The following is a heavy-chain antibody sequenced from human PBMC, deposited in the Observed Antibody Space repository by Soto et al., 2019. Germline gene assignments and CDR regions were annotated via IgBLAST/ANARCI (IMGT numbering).Heavy chain of an antibody. Sequence: QVQLVESGGGVVQPGRSLRLSCAASGFTFSHYGIHWVRQAPGKGLEWLAVISYDGSNKHYADSVKGRFTVSRDNSKNTPSLQMNSLRAEDTAVYFCARYSGKYQGPIDYWGQGTLVTVSS. J-gene: IGHJ4*02. CDR1: GFTFSHYG. CDR2: ISYDGSNK. CDR3: ARYSGKYQGPIDY. V-gene: IGHV3-30*03. D-gene: IGHD1-26*01.